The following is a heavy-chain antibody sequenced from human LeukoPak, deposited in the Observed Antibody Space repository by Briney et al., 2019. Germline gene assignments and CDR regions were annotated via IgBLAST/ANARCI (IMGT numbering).Heavy chain of an antibody. V-gene: IGHV3-23*01. CDR1: GGSISSSSYY. D-gene: IGHD3-16*01. J-gene: IGHJ4*02. Sequence: PSETLSLTCTVSGGSISSSSYYWGWIRQPPGKGLEWVSSISGSGGNTYYADSVKGRFTISRDNSKNTLFLHMNSLRAEDTAVYYCAKALGGYHFDYWGQGTLVTVSS. CDR2: ISGSGGNT. CDR3: AKALGGYHFDY.